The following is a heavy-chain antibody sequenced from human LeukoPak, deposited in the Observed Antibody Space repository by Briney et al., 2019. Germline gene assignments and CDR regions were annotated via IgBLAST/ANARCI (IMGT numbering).Heavy chain of an antibody. CDR1: GGSFSGYY. V-gene: IGHV4-34*01. CDR2: INHGGST. J-gene: IGHJ4*02. CDR3: ARGGKNIAARPAPFDY. D-gene: IGHD6-6*01. Sequence: SETLSLTCAVYGGSFSGYYWSWIRQPPGKGLEWIGEINHGGSTNYNPSLKSRVTISVDTSKNQLSLKLSSVTAADTAVYYCARGGKNIAARPAPFDYWGQGTLVTVSS.